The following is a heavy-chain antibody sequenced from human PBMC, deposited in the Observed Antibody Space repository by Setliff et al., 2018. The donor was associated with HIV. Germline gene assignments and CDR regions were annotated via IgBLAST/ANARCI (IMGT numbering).Heavy chain of an antibody. V-gene: IGHV1-18*04. J-gene: IGHJ4*02. Sequence: GASVKVSCKASGYTFTSYGISWVRQAPGQGLEWMGWISPYKDNTNYAQKLQGRVTMTTDTSTSTAYMELRSLRSDDTAVYCYARHRFRDYYGSGSYADYWGQGTLVTVSS. CDR1: GYTFTSYG. D-gene: IGHD3-10*01. CDR3: ARHRFRDYYGSGSYADY. CDR2: ISPYKDNT.